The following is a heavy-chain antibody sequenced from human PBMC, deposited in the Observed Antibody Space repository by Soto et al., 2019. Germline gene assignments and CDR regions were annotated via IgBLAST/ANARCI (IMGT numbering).Heavy chain of an antibody. D-gene: IGHD6-13*01. CDR3: AKHFFDVEQHLVGNWFDP. J-gene: IGHJ5*02. Sequence: GGSLRLSCAASGFTFSGYAMSWVRQAPGKWLEWVSSISGSGVRTYSADSVKGRFTISRDNSKNTLYLQMNSLRAEDTAVYYCAKHFFDVEQHLVGNWFDPWGQGTLVTVSS. CDR2: ISGSGVRT. V-gene: IGHV3-23*01. CDR1: GFTFSGYA.